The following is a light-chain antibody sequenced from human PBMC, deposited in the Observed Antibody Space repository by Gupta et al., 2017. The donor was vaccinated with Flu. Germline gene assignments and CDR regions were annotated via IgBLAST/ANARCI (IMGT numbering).Light chain of an antibody. CDR1: KLGNKY. CDR2: HDS. Sequence: SELPQPSSLSVSPGQPASITCSGDKLGNKYVCWYQQKPGQSRALVIFHDSERPSGIPERFSATNSGNTATLTISGTQAVDEADYYCQAWDSSTVAFGGGTKVTVL. CDR3: QAWDSSTVA. J-gene: IGLJ2*01. V-gene: IGLV3-1*01.